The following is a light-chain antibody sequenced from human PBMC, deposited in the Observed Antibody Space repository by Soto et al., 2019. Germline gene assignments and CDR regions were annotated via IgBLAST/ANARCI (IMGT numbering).Light chain of an antibody. CDR3: KQRSNWLIT. CDR1: QSVSSY. V-gene: IGKV3-11*01. Sequence: EIVLTQSPATLSLSPGERATLSCRASQSVSSYLAWYQQKPGQAPRLLIYDASNRATGIPARFSGSGSGTGFTLTISSLEPEDFAVYYCKQRSNWLITFGQGTRLEIK. J-gene: IGKJ5*01. CDR2: DAS.